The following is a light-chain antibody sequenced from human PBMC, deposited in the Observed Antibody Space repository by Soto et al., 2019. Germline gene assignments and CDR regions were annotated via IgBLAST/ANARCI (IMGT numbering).Light chain of an antibody. Sequence: VLTQSPARLSLSPGERATLSCRAGQSVSDYLAWYQQKPGQPPRLLFFDASNRATGVPDRFSAGGSGTDFTLIISSQEPEDFAVYYCQRRVNCPPTCGGGTKVEI. CDR2: DAS. V-gene: IGKV3-11*01. CDR3: QRRVNCPPT. CDR1: QSVSDY. J-gene: IGKJ4*01.